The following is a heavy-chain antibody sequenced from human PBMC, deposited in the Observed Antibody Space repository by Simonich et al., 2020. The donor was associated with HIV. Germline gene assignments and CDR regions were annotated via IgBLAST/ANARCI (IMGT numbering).Heavy chain of an antibody. CDR1: GGSFSGYY. D-gene: IGHD6-13*01. J-gene: IGHJ3*02. CDR3: ARRYSSSWDPRGAFDI. V-gene: IGHV4-34*01. Sequence: QVQLQQWGAGLLKPSETLYLTCAVYGGSFSGYYWSWIRQPPGKGLEWIGEINHSGSIHYNPSLKSRVTISVDSSKNQFSLKLSSVTAADTAVYYCARRYSSSWDPRGAFDIWGQGTMVTVSS. CDR2: INHSGSI.